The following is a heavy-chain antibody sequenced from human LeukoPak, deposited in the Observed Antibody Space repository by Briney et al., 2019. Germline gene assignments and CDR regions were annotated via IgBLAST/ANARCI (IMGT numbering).Heavy chain of an antibody. CDR2: ISGGGGST. J-gene: IGHJ6*02. V-gene: IGHV3-23*01. D-gene: IGHD1/OR15-1a*01. CDR1: GFTFSSYA. Sequence: GGSLRLSCAASGFTFSSYAMHWVRQAPGKGLEWVSTISGGGGSTYYADSVKGRFTISRDNSKNTLYLQINTLRAEDTAVYYCAKGVDEHSVWGQGTTVTVSS. CDR3: AKGVDEHSV.